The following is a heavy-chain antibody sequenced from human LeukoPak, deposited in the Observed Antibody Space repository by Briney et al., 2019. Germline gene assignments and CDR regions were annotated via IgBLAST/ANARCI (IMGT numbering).Heavy chain of an antibody. V-gene: IGHV4-38-2*02. Sequence: SETLSLTCTVSGYSISSGYYWGWIRQPPGKGLEWIGSIYYSGSTYYNPSLKSRVTISVDTSKNQFSLKLSSVTAADTAVYYCARPGGLWFGEYKSYYFDYWGQGTLVTVSS. D-gene: IGHD3-10*01. CDR2: IYYSGST. CDR1: GYSISSGYY. J-gene: IGHJ4*02. CDR3: ARPGGLWFGEYKSYYFDY.